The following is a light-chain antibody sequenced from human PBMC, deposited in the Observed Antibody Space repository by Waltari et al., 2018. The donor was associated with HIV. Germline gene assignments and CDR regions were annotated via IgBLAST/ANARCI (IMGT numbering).Light chain of an antibody. CDR1: SSDVGGYNY. V-gene: IGLV2-8*01. CDR2: DVN. J-gene: IGLJ2*01. CDR3: SSYAGSNNFVV. Sequence: QSALTQPASVSGSPGQSITISCTGTSSDVGGYNYVSWYQQHPGKAPKLMIYDVNKRPSGVPDRFFGSKSGNTASLTVSGLQAEDEADYYCSSYAGSNNFVVFGGGTNLTVL.